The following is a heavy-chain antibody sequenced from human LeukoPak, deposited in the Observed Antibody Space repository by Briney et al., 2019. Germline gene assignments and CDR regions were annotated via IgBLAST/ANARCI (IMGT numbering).Heavy chain of an antibody. CDR1: GFTFSNFW. J-gene: IGHJ3*02. CDR3: AKDSTIFGVVTGAFDI. D-gene: IGHD3-3*01. Sequence: GGSLRLSCAASGFTFSNFWMGWFRQAPGEGLEWVADIGQDGNAKNYVDSVKGRFTISRDNSKNTLYLQMNSLRAEDTAVYYCAKDSTIFGVVTGAFDIWGQGTMVTVSS. V-gene: IGHV3-7*01. CDR2: IGQDGNAK.